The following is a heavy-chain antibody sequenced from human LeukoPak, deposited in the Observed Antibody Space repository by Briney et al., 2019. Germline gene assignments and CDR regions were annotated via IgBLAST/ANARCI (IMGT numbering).Heavy chain of an antibody. CDR2: ISYDGSNK. D-gene: IGHD6-6*01. CDR3: ARGRRYYGMDV. CDR1: GFTFSSYG. V-gene: IGHV3-30*03. J-gene: IGHJ6*02. Sequence: GGSLRLSCAASGFTFSSYGMHWVRQAPGKGLEWVAVISYDGSNKYYADSVKGRFTISRDNSKNTLYLQMNSLRAGDTAVYYCARGRRYYGMDVWGQGTTVTVSS.